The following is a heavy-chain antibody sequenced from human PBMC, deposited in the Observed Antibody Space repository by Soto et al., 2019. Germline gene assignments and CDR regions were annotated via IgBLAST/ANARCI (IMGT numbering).Heavy chain of an antibody. D-gene: IGHD5-12*01. CDR2: ISAYNGNT. CDR1: GYTFTSYG. Sequence: ASVKVSCKASGYTFTSYGISWVRQAPGQGLEWMGWISAYNGNTNYAQKLQGRVTMTTDTSTSTAYMELRSLRSDDTAVYYCARDPPRGYSGYDSNDFDYWGQGTLVTVSS. J-gene: IGHJ4*02. V-gene: IGHV1-18*01. CDR3: ARDPPRGYSGYDSNDFDY.